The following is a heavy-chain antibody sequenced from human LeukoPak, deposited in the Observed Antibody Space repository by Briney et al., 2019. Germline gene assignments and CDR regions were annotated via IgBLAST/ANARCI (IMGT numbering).Heavy chain of an antibody. D-gene: IGHD1-26*01. Sequence: SETLSLTCTVSGGSISSYYWSWIRQPPGKGLEWIGYIYYSGSTNYNPSLKSRVTISVDTSKNQFSLKLSSVTAADTAVYYCARGEGKYSGSYYGYWGQGTLVTVSS. CDR1: GGSISSYY. CDR3: ARGEGKYSGSYYGY. CDR2: IYYSGST. J-gene: IGHJ4*02. V-gene: IGHV4-59*01.